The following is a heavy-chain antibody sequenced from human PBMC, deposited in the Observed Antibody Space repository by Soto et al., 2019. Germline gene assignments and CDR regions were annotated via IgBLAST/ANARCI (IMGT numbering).Heavy chain of an antibody. J-gene: IGHJ4*02. CDR2: IRGSGGRT. Sequence: GGSLRLSCAASGFTFSSYAMSWVRQAPGKGLEWVSAIRGSGGRTYYADSVKGRFTISRDNSKNTLYPQMNSLRAEDTAVYYCAKDGYSRSWYADCWGQGTLGTVAS. D-gene: IGHD6-13*01. V-gene: IGHV3-23*01. CDR3: AKDGYSRSWYADC. CDR1: GFTFSSYA.